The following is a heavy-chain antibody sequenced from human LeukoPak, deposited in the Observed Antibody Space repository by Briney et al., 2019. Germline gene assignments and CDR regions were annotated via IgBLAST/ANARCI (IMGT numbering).Heavy chain of an antibody. Sequence: PGGSLRLSCAASGFTFSSYGMHWVRQAPGKGPEWVAVIWYDGSNKYYADSVKGRFTISRDNSKNTLYLQMNSLRAEDTAVYYCARDFGYFDYWGQGTLVTVSS. CDR3: ARDFGYFDY. D-gene: IGHD3-3*01. CDR2: IWYDGSNK. CDR1: GFTFSSYG. J-gene: IGHJ4*02. V-gene: IGHV3-33*01.